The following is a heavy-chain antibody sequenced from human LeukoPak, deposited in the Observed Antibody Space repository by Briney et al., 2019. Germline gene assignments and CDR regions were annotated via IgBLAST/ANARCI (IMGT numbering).Heavy chain of an antibody. V-gene: IGHV4-61*02. J-gene: IGHJ4*02. Sequence: SETLSLTCTVSGVSISSASYYWTWIRQPAGKGLEWIGRISTSGSANYNPSLKTRVTISLDTSKNQFSLNLSSVTAADTAVYYCARDSPVGYFDYWGQGTLATVSS. CDR2: ISTSGSA. CDR3: ARDSPVGYFDY. CDR1: GVSISSASYY. D-gene: IGHD4-23*01.